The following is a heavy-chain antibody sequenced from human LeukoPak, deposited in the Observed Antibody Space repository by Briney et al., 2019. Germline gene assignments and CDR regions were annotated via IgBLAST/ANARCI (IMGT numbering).Heavy chain of an antibody. D-gene: IGHD6-19*01. CDR3: ARMSYSSGWYRWFDP. V-gene: IGHV4-38-2*01. CDR1: GYSISSGYY. Sequence: PSGTLSLTCAVSGYSISSGYYWGWIRQPPGKGLEWIGSIYHSGSTYYNPSLKSRVTISVDTSKNQFSLKLSSVTAADTAVYYCARMSYSSGWYRWFDPWGQGTLVTVSS. J-gene: IGHJ5*02. CDR2: IYHSGST.